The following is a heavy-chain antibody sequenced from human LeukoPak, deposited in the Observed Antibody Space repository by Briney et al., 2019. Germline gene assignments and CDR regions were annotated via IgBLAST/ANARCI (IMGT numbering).Heavy chain of an antibody. CDR3: GGNVDMDE. V-gene: IGHV3-30*03. CDR1: GFPFSRYD. J-gene: IGHJ6*03. Sequence: AGRSLRLSCAASGFPFSRYDMHWVRQAPGKGLEWVAVISYDGAQKEYGDSVKGRFSISRDNSQNIVYYGANLVLLWFGESSVAGGNVDMDEWGRGTTVTVSS. D-gene: IGHD3-10*01. CDR2: ISYDGAQK.